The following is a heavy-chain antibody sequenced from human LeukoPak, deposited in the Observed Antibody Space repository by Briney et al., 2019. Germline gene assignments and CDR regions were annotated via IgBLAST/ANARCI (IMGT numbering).Heavy chain of an antibody. CDR1: GYTFTSYG. V-gene: IGHV1-18*01. J-gene: IGHJ4*02. CDR3: ARDRDDSSGYYYRD. Sequence: PRASVKVSCKASGYTFTSYGISWARQAPGQGLEWMGWISAYNGNTNYAQKLQGRVTMTTDTSTSTAYMELRSLRSDDTAVYYCARDRDDSSGYYYRDWGQGTLVTVSS. D-gene: IGHD3-22*01. CDR2: ISAYNGNT.